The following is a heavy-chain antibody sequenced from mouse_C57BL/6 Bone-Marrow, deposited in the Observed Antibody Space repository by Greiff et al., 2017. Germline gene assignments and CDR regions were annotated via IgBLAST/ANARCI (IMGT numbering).Heavy chain of an antibody. J-gene: IGHJ2*01. Sequence: EVQLVESGGGLVQPGGSLSLSCAASGFTFTDYYMSWVRQPPGQALEWLGFIWNKANGYTTEDSLSVKGRFTISRDNSPSILYLQMNALGAEDDSSYYCARSLTGSLDYWGQGTTLTVSS. V-gene: IGHV7-3*01. CDR3: ARSLTGSLDY. CDR2: IWNKANGYTT. D-gene: IGHD4-1*01. CDR1: GFTFTDYY.